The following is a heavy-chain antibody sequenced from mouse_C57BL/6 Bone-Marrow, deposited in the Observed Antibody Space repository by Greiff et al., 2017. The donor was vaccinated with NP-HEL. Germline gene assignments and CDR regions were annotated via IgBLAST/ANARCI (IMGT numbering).Heavy chain of an antibody. CDR3: ARWLRYAMDY. CDR1: GFTFSDYG. J-gene: IGHJ4*01. Sequence: EVKVVESGGGLVKPGGSLKLSCAASGFTFSDYGMHWVRQAPEKGLEWVAYISSGSSTIYYADTVKGRFTLTRDNANNTLFLQMTSLWAEDTAMYYCARWLRYAMDYWGQGTSVTVSS. D-gene: IGHD2-2*01. V-gene: IGHV5-17*01. CDR2: ISSGSSTI.